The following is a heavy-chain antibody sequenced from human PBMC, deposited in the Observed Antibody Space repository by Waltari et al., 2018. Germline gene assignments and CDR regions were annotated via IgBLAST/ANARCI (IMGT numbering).Heavy chain of an antibody. D-gene: IGHD3-10*01. CDR1: GYTLTDLS. CDR2: FDPEDGET. J-gene: IGHJ4*02. V-gene: IGHV1-24*01. CDR3: ATVSGWFGDSSNFDY. Sequence: QVQLVQSGAEVKKPGASVKVSCRVSGYTLTDLSMHGVRQAPGKGLEWMGGFDPEDGETIYAQKFQGRVTMTEDTSTDTAYMELSSLRSEDTAVYYCATVSGWFGDSSNFDYWGQGTLVTVSS.